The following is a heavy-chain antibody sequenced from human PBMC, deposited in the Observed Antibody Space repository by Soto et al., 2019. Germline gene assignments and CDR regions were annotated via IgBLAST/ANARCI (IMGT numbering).Heavy chain of an antibody. CDR3: APLSVSLSGPYGIHV. V-gene: IGHV4-39*01. CDR2: MLYSGLT. Sequence: KPSETLSLTCSVSGYSVSSSDYYWAWIRQPPGKGLEWIGSMLYSGLTYYNPSLKSRVTLYVDTSKNHFSVRLNSVTASDTAVYYCAPLSVSLSGPYGIHVWGQGTTVTVSS. J-gene: IGHJ6*02. D-gene: IGHD2-15*01. CDR1: GYSVSSSDYY.